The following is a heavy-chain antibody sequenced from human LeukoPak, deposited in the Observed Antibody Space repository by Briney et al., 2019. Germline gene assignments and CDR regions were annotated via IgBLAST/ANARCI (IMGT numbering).Heavy chain of an antibody. J-gene: IGHJ4*02. D-gene: IGHD3-22*01. CDR1: GGSLSSYY. CDR2: IYYSGST. Sequence: SETLSLTCTVSGGSLSSYYWSWIRQPPGKGLEWIGYIYYSGSTTYNPSLKSRVTISVETSKNQFSLKLSSVTAADTAVYYCARHCPLYDSSGYYYGYYFDYWGQGTLVTVSS. V-gene: IGHV4-59*08. CDR3: ARHCPLYDSSGYYYGYYFDY.